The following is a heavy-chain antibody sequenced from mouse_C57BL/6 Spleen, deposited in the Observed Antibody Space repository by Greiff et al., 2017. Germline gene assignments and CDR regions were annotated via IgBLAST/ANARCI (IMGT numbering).Heavy chain of an antibody. CDR1: GYTFTSYW. D-gene: IGHD1-1*01. V-gene: IGHV1-72*01. Sequence: VQLQQPGAELVKPGASVKLSCTASGYTFTSYWMHWVKQRPGRGLEWIGRIDPNSGGTKYNEKFKSKATLTVDKPSSTAYMQLSSLTSEDSAVYDCASYYGSSYWYFDVWGTGTTVTVSS. CDR2: IDPNSGGT. CDR3: ASYYGSSYWYFDV. J-gene: IGHJ1*03.